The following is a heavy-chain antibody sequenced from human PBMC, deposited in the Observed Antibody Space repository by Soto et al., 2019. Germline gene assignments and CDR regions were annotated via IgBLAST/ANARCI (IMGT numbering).Heavy chain of an antibody. CDR1: GGTFSSYA. D-gene: IGHD5-18*01. V-gene: IGHV1-69*13. J-gene: IGHJ4*02. CDR3: ARETRRIQLWSYYFDY. CDR2: IIPIFGTA. Sequence: SVKVSCKASGGTFSSYAISWVRQAPGQGLEWMGGIIPIFGTANYAQKFQGRVTITADESTSTAYMELSSLRSEDTAVYYCARETRRIQLWSYYFDYWGQGTRVTVSS.